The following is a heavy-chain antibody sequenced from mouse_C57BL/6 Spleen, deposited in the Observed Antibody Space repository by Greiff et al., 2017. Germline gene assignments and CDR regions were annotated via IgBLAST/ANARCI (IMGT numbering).Heavy chain of an antibody. J-gene: IGHJ4*01. Sequence: DVKLVESGGDLVKPGGSLKLSCAASGFTFSSYGMSWVRQTPDKRLEWVATISSGGSYTYYPDSVKGRFTISRDNAKNPLYLQMSSLKSEDTAMYYCASIYYDSFYAMAYWGQGTSVTVSS. D-gene: IGHD2-4*01. CDR2: ISSGGSYT. V-gene: IGHV5-6*02. CDR1: GFTFSSYG. CDR3: ASIYYDSFYAMAY.